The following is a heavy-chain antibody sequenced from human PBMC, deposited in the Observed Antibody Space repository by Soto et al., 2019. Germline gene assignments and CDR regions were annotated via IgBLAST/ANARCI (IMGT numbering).Heavy chain of an antibody. V-gene: IGHV2-5*02. Sequence: QITLKESGPTLVKPTQTLTLTCTFSGFSVSTSGVGVGWIRQPPGKALEWLAIIYGDDYNLYSPSLRSRLTITNDTSKNQVVLTMTNMDPVETATYYCAHSVRNGDGRFDYWGQGSLVTVSS. CDR1: GFSVSTSGVG. CDR3: AHSVRNGDGRFDY. J-gene: IGHJ4*02. CDR2: IYGDDYN. D-gene: IGHD4-17*01.